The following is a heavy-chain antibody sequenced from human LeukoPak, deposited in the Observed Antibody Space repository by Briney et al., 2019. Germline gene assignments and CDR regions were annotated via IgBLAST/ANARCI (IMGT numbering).Heavy chain of an antibody. CDR3: ASAHSSSWYRY. J-gene: IGHJ4*02. Sequence: ETLSLTCTVSGGSISSYYWSWIRQPPGKGLEWIGYIYYSGSTNYNPSLKSRATISVDTSKNQFSLKLSSVTAADTAVYYCASAHSSSWYRYWGQGTLVTVSS. V-gene: IGHV4-59*01. CDR2: IYYSGST. D-gene: IGHD6-13*01. CDR1: GGSISSYY.